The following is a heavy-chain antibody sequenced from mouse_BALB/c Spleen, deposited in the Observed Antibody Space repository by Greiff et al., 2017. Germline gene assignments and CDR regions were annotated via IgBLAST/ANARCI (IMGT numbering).Heavy chain of an antibody. CDR3: ARDRDGNPFAY. CDR1: GFTFSDYY. D-gene: IGHD2-1*01. V-gene: IGHV5-4*02. CDR2: ISDGGSYT. J-gene: IGHJ3*01. Sequence: EVKLMESGGGLVKPGGSLKLSCAASGFTFSDYYMYWVRQTPEKRLEWVATISDGGSYTYYPDSVKGRFTISRDNAKNNLYLQMSSLKSEDTAMYYCARDRDGNPFAYWGQGTLVTVSA.